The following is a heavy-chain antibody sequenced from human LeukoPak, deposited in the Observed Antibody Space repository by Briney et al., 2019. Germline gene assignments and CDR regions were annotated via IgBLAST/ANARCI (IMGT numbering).Heavy chain of an antibody. CDR2: IKQDGSEK. V-gene: IGHV3-7*01. CDR1: GFTFSSYW. CDR3: ARVRGYSSSWYRADAFDI. D-gene: IGHD6-13*01. Sequence: PGGSLRLSCAASGFTFSSYWMSLVRQAPGKGLEWVANIKQDGSEKYYVDSVKGRFTISRDNAKNSLYLQMNSLRAEDTAVYYCARVRGYSSSWYRADAFDIWGQGTMVTVSS. J-gene: IGHJ3*02.